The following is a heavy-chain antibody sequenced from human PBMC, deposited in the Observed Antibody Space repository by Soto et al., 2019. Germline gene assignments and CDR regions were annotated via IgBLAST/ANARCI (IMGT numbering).Heavy chain of an antibody. CDR3: ARDAVDGSGELSFDGPYFDY. D-gene: IGHD3-16*01. J-gene: IGHJ4*01. Sequence: EVQLVESGGGLVQPGGSLRLSCAASGFTFSSYWMSWVRQAPGKGLEWVANIKQDGSEKYYVDSVKGRFTISRDNAKNSLYLQMNSLGAEDTAVYYCARDAVDGSGELSFDGPYFDYWGQGTLVTVSS. V-gene: IGHV3-7*01. CDR1: GFTFSSYW. CDR2: IKQDGSEK.